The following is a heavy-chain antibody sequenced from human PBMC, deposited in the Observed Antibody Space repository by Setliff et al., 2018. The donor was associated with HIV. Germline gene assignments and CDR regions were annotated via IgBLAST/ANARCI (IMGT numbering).Heavy chain of an antibody. CDR1: GGSVSSSSSY. D-gene: IGHD3-22*01. CDR2: VCYSRSS. V-gene: IGHV4-39*01. Sequence: PSETLSLTCTVSGGSVSSSSSYWGWIRQPPGKGLEWIGNVCYSRSSYYNPSLKSRVTISVDTSKNQFPLKLSSVTAADTAVYYCARHGVDDTSANYFRFGVHDHWGQGTLVTVSS. CDR3: ARHGVDDTSANYFRFGVHDH. J-gene: IGHJ4*02.